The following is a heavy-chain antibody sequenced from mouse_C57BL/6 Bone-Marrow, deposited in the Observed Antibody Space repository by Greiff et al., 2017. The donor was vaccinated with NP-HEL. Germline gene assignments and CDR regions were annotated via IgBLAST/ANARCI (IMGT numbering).Heavy chain of an antibody. Sequence: EVQRVESGGGLVQPGGSLSLSCAASGFTFTDYYMSWVRQPPGKALEWLGFIRNKANGYTTEYSASVKGRFTISRDNSQSILYLQMNALRAEDSATYYCASLGYAMDYWGQGTSVTVSS. CDR3: ASLGYAMDY. V-gene: IGHV7-3*01. CDR1: GFTFTDYY. CDR2: IRNKANGYTT. J-gene: IGHJ4*01.